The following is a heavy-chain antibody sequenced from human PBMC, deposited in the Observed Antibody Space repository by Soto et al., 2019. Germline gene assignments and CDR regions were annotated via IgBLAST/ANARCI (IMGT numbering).Heavy chain of an antibody. Sequence: QLQLQESGSGLVKPSQTLSLTCAVSGGSISSGGYSWSWIRQPPGKGLEWIGYIYHNGSTYYNPSLKSRVTISVNRSKTQFSLKLSSVTAADPAVYYCASNYYDSSGYSDYWGQGTLVTVSS. CDR3: ASNYYDSSGYSDY. D-gene: IGHD3-22*01. J-gene: IGHJ4*02. CDR1: GGSISSGGYS. CDR2: IYHNGST. V-gene: IGHV4-30-2*01.